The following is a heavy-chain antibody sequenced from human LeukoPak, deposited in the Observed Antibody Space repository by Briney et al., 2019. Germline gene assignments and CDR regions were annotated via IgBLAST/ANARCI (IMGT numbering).Heavy chain of an antibody. CDR3: ARDRARGSYGDFPVDY. V-gene: IGHV3-33*01. CDR1: GFTFSSYG. J-gene: IGHJ4*02. D-gene: IGHD4-17*01. Sequence: GGSLRLSCAASGFTFSSYGMHWVHQAPGKGLEWVAVIWYDGGNKYYADSVKGRFTISRDNSKNTLYLQMNSLRAEDTAVYYCARDRARGSYGDFPVDYWGQGTLVTVSS. CDR2: IWYDGGNK.